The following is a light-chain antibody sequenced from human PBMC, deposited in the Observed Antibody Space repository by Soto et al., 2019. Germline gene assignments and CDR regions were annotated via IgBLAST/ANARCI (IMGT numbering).Light chain of an antibody. CDR3: QSYNSYLWT. CDR1: QSISSW. J-gene: IGKJ1*01. V-gene: IGKV1-5*01. CDR2: DAS. Sequence: DIQMTQSPTTLSASVGDRVTITCRAGQSISSWLAWYQQKPGKAPKLLIYDASSLESGVPSRFSGSGSGTEFTLTISSLQPDDFATYYCQSYNSYLWTFGQGTKVDIK.